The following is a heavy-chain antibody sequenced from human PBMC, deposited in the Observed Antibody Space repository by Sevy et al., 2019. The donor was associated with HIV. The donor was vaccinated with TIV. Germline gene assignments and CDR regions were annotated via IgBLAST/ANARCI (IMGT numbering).Heavy chain of an antibody. D-gene: IGHD3-10*01. CDR3: ARKESDYYGSGSYQINWYFNL. CDR1: GYSISSGYY. V-gene: IGHV4-38-2*01. Sequence: SETLSLTCAVSGYSISSGYYWGWIRQPPGKGLEWIGSIYHSGSTYYNPSLKSRVTISVDTSKNQFSLKLSSVTAAETAVYYCARKESDYYGSGSYQINWYFNLWGRGTLVTVSS. CDR2: IYHSGST. J-gene: IGHJ2*01.